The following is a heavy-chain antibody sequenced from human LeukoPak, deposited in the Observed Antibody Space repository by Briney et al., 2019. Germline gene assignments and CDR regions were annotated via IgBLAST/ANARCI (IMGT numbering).Heavy chain of an antibody. D-gene: IGHD6-6*01. Sequence: RAGGSLRLSCAASGFTFSSYGTHWVRQAPGKGLEWVAVIWYDGSNKYYADSVKGRFTISRDNSKNTLYLQMNSLRAEDTAVYYCARAPLPYSSSDLDYWGQGTLVTVSS. V-gene: IGHV3-33*01. J-gene: IGHJ4*02. CDR3: ARAPLPYSSSDLDY. CDR1: GFTFSSYG. CDR2: IWYDGSNK.